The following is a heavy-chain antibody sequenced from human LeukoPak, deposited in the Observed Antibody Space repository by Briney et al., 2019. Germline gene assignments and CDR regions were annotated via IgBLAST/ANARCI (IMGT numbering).Heavy chain of an antibody. J-gene: IGHJ6*02. D-gene: IGHD2-2*01. Sequence: ASVKVSCKASGYTFTSYGISWVRQAPGQGLEWMGWISAYNGNTNYAQKLQGRVTMTTDTSTSTAYMELRSLRSDDTAVYYCARDLAHVVVPAAPAFRIADYYYYGMDVWGQGTTVTVSS. V-gene: IGHV1-18*01. CDR2: ISAYNGNT. CDR1: GYTFTSYG. CDR3: ARDLAHVVVPAAPAFRIADYYYYGMDV.